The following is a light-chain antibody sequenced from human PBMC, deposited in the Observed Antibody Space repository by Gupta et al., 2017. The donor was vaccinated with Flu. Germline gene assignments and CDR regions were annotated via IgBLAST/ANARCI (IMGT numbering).Light chain of an antibody. J-gene: IGKJ4*01. V-gene: IGKV1-39*01. CDR2: AAS. CDR3: QQNDVTPGA. CDR1: QTSSKY. Sequence: DVQMTQSRSSSFAAVGGSVITTSGARQTSSKYVNWYQQRPGKAPKLLIYAASNMDTGIPARFSGSGSGTDFTLTIGSLEPGDAAAYYCQQNDVTPGAFGGGTRVEI.